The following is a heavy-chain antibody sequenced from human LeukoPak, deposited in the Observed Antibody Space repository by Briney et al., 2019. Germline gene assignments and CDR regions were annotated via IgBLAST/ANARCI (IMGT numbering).Heavy chain of an antibody. CDR3: ARAGYMDV. CDR1: GFTFSDYY. V-gene: IGHV3-30*02. Sequence: PGGSLRLSCAASGFTFSDYYLSWIRQAPGKGLEWVAFIRYDGSNKYYADSVKGRFTISRDNSKNTLYLQMNSLRAEDTAVYYCARAGYMDVWGKGTTVTISS. CDR2: IRYDGSNK. J-gene: IGHJ6*03.